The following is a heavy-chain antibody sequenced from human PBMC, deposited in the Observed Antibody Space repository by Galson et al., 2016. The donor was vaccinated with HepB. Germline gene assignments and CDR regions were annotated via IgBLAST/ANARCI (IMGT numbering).Heavy chain of an antibody. CDR3: AAAVAGNFDY. CDR1: GYTFTSYG. J-gene: IGHJ4*02. CDR2: ISAYNGNT. D-gene: IGHD6-19*01. Sequence: SVKVSCKASGYTFTSYGITWVRQAPGQGLEWMGWISAYNGNTNYAQKLQGRVTMTTDTSTSTAYMALRGLRSDDTAVYYCAAAVAGNFDYWGQGILVTVSS. V-gene: IGHV1-18*04.